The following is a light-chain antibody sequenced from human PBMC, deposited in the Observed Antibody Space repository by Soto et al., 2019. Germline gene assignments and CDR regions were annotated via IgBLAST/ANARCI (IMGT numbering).Light chain of an antibody. V-gene: IGLV2-14*01. CDR3: SSYTSRSTLDYV. CDR2: EVS. J-gene: IGLJ7*01. Sequence: QSVLTQPASVSGSPGQSITISCTGTSSDVGGYNYVSWYQQHPGKAPKLMIYEVSNWPSGVSNRFSGSKSGNTASLTISGLQAEDEADYYCSSYTSRSTLDYVFGSGTQLTVL. CDR1: SSDVGGYNY.